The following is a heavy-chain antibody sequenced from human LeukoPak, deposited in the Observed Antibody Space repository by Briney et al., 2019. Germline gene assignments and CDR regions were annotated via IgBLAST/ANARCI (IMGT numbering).Heavy chain of an antibody. J-gene: IGHJ4*02. V-gene: IGHV3-21*01. CDR3: ARDPLVLGGGYYFDY. D-gene: IGHD3-16*01. Sequence: GGSLRLSCAASGFTFSSYSMNWVRQAPGKGLEWVSSISSSSSYIYYADSVKGRFTISRDNAKNSLYLQMNSLRAEDTAVYYCARDPLVLGGGYYFDYWGQGTLVTVSS. CDR2: ISSSSSYI. CDR1: GFTFSSYS.